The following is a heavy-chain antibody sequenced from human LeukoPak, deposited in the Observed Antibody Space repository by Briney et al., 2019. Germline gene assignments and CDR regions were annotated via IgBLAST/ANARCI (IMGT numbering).Heavy chain of an antibody. J-gene: IGHJ4*02. D-gene: IGHD3-3*01. CDR3: ARDTLVFGVVSGIDY. V-gene: IGHV3-30*04. CDR2: ISYDGSNK. CDR1: GFTFSSYA. Sequence: GGSLRLSCAASGFTFSSYAMHWVRQAPGKGLEWVAVISYDGSNKYYAGSVKGRFTISRDNSKNTLYLQMNSLRAEDTAVYYCARDTLVFGVVSGIDYWGQGTLVTVSS.